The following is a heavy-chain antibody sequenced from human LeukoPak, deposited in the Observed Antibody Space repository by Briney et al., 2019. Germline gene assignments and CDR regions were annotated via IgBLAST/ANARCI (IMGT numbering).Heavy chain of an antibody. J-gene: IGHJ4*02. V-gene: IGHV4-39*01. D-gene: IGHD3-22*01. CDR3: ARTTYYYDSSGYSLFDY. Sequence: PSEPLSLTCTVSGGSISSSSYYWRWIPQPPGKGLEWIGSNYYSGSTSYNPSPKSRVTISVDTSKNQFSLKLSSVTAADTAVYYCARTTYYYDSSGYSLFDYWGQGTLVTVSS. CDR2: NYYSGST. CDR1: GGSISSSSYY.